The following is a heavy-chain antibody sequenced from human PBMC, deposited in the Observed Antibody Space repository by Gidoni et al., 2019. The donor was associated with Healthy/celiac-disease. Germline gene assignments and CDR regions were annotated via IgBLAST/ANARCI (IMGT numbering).Heavy chain of an antibody. CDR3: ARDRRVVVAATLYNWFDP. D-gene: IGHD2-15*01. CDR1: GFTFSSYG. Sequence: QVQLVESGGGVVQPGRSLRLSCAASGFTFSSYGMHWVRQAQGKGLEWVAVIWYDGSNKYYADSVKGRFTISRDNSKNTLYLQMNSLRAEDTAVYYCARDRRVVVAATLYNWFDPWGQGTLVTVSS. V-gene: IGHV3-33*01. CDR2: IWYDGSNK. J-gene: IGHJ5*02.